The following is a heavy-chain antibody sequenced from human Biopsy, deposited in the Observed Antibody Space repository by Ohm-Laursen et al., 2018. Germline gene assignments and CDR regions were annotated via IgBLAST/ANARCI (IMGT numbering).Heavy chain of an antibody. CDR3: ARYSPPGLEVSWNDVFDI. CDR1: GYTFRSYG. Sequence: ASVKVSCKASGYTFRSYGISWVRQAPGQGLEWLGWISGQRNKTRYGQKVQGRVMMTKDTSTTTAHLELRSLRSDDTAVYYCARYSPPGLEVSWNDVFDIWGQGTVVTVS. CDR2: ISGQRNKT. D-gene: IGHD5/OR15-5a*01. J-gene: IGHJ3*02. V-gene: IGHV1-18*01.